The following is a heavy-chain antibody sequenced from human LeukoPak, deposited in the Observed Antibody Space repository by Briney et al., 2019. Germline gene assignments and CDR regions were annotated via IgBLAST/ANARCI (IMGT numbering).Heavy chain of an antibody. V-gene: IGHV1-69*06. J-gene: IGHJ4*02. Sequence: ASVKVSCKASGGTFSSYAISWVRQAPGQGLEWMGGIIPIFGTANYAQKFQGRVTITADKSTSTAYMELSSLRSEDTAVYYCARDGAAAGMGNSFDYWGQGTLVTVSS. CDR3: ARDGAAAGMGNSFDY. CDR2: IIPIFGTA. D-gene: IGHD6-13*01. CDR1: GGTFSSYA.